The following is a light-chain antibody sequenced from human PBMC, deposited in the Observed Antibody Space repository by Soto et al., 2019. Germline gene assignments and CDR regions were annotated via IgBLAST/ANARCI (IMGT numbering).Light chain of an antibody. Sequence: DIQLTQSPSTLSASDGDRVTITCRASQSISSWLAWYQQNPGKAPKLLIYDASSLESGVPSRFSGSGSGTEFTLTISSLQPDDFATYYCQQYNSYSGTFGQGTKVDIK. V-gene: IGKV1-5*01. J-gene: IGKJ1*01. CDR2: DAS. CDR3: QQYNSYSGT. CDR1: QSISSW.